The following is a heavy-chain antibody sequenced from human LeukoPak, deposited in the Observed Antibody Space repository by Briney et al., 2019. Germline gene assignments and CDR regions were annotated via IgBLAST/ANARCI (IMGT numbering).Heavy chain of an antibody. J-gene: IGHJ1*01. D-gene: IGHD3-22*01. V-gene: IGHV3-33*01. Sequence: PGGSLRLSCAASGFTFSSYGMHWVRQAPGKGLEWVAVIWYDGSNKYYADSVKGRFTISGDNSKNTLYLQMNSLRAEDTAVYYCARAMYYYDSSGYNPEYFQHWGQGTLVTVSS. CDR3: ARAMYYYDSSGYNPEYFQH. CDR2: IWYDGSNK. CDR1: GFTFSSYG.